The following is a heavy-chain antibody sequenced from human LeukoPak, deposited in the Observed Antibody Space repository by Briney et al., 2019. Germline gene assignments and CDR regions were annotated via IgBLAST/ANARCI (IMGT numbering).Heavy chain of an antibody. CDR1: GGTFSSYA. Sequence: SVKVSCKASGGTFSSYAISWVRQAPGQGLEWMGRIIPILGIANYAQKFQGRATITADKSTSTAYMELSSLRSEDTAVYYCARDHSSGYSFDPWGQGTLVTVSS. J-gene: IGHJ5*02. CDR2: IIPILGIA. D-gene: IGHD3-22*01. V-gene: IGHV1-69*04. CDR3: ARDHSSGYSFDP.